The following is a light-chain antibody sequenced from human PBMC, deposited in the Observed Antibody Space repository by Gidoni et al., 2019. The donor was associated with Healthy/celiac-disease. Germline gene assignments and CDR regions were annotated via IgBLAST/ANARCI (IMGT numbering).Light chain of an antibody. CDR3: RHHNNWPLLD. CDR2: DAS. Sequence: DIVLTQSPATLSLCPGERATLSCRASQSVSSYLAWYQQKPGQAPRLLIYDASNRATGIPARFSGSGSGTDFTLTISSLEPEDFAFCSCRHHNNWPLLDFGQGTRLEIQ. CDR1: QSVSSY. J-gene: IGKJ5*01. V-gene: IGKV3-11*01.